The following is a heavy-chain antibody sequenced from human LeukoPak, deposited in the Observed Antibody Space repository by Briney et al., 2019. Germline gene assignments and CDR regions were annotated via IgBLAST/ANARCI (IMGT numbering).Heavy chain of an antibody. CDR3: AKALEVVGPSYYYYGMDV. V-gene: IGHV3-23*01. CDR2: ISGSGGST. Sequence: PGGSLRLSCAASGFTFSSYAMSWVRQAPGKGLEWVSAISGSGGSTYYADSVKGRSTISRDNSKNTLYLQMNSLRAEDTAVYYCAKALEVVGPSYYYYGMDVWGQGTTVTVSS. J-gene: IGHJ6*02. D-gene: IGHD2-15*01. CDR1: GFTFSSYA.